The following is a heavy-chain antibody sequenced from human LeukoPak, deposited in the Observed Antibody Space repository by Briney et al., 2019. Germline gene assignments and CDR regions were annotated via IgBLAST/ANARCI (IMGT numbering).Heavy chain of an antibody. CDR1: GVSISSYY. CDR2: IYYSGST. J-gene: IGHJ5*02. CDR3: ARDPWDYYGSGSYYIP. V-gene: IGHV4-59*01. Sequence: PSETLSLTCTVSGVSISSYYWSWIRQPPGKGLEWIGYIYYSGSTNYNPSLKSRVTISVDTSKNQFSLKLSSVTAADTAVYYCARDPWDYYGSGSYYIPWGQGTLVTASS. D-gene: IGHD3-10*01.